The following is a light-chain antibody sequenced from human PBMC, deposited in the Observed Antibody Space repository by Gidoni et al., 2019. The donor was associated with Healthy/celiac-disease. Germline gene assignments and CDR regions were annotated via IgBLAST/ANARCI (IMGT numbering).Light chain of an antibody. J-gene: IGKJ4*01. Sequence: DIQMTQSPSSVSASVGDRVTITCRASQGISSWLAWSQQKPGKALKLLIYAASSLQSGVPSRFSGSGSGTDFTLTISSLQPEDFATYYCQQSNSFRPLTFGGGTKVEIK. CDR1: QGISSW. CDR2: AAS. V-gene: IGKV1-12*01. CDR3: QQSNSFRPLT.